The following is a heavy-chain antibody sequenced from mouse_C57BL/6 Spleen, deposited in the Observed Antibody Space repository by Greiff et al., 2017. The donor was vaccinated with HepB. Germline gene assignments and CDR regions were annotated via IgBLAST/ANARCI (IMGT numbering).Heavy chain of an antibody. CDR3: TSSSYSWFAY. CDR1: GYTFTDYE. D-gene: IGHD1-1*01. V-gene: IGHV1-15*01. Sequence: QVQLQQSGAELVRPGASVTLSCKASGYTFTDYEMHWVKQTPVHGLEWIGAIDPETGGTAYNQKFKGKAILTADKSSSTAYMELRSLTSEDSAVYYWTSSSYSWFAYWGQGTLVTVSA. CDR2: IDPETGGT. J-gene: IGHJ3*01.